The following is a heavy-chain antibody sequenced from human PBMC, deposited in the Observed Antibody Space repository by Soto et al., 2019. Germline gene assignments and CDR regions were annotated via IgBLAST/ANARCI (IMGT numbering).Heavy chain of an antibody. CDR2: IWYNGSNT. V-gene: IGHV3-33*08. CDR3: ARASSGAVVWNRKNYYYYGMDV. J-gene: IGHJ6*02. D-gene: IGHD1-1*01. Sequence: PGGSLRLSCVASGFPFSNYWLSWVRQAPGTGLEWVAFIWYNGSNTYYADSVKGRFTISRDNSKNTLYLQMNSLRAEDTAVYYCARASSGAVVWNRKNYYYYGMDVWGQGTTVTVSS. CDR1: GFPFSNYW.